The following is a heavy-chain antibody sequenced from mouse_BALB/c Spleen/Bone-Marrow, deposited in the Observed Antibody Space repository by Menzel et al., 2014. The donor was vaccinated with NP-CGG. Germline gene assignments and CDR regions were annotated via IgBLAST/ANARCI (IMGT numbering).Heavy chain of an antibody. D-gene: IGHD2-3*01. CDR2: NNTGSGDT. J-gene: IGHJ4*01. V-gene: IGHV1-54*03. CDR1: GYAFTNYL. Sequence: VQLQQSGAELVRPGTSVKVSCKASGYAFTNYLIEWVKQRPGQGLEWIGVNNTGSGDTNYNEEFKGKATLTADKSSGTVYMQLSSLTCDVTAVYFCARSIYDGNSEDMDYWGQGTSLTVSS. CDR3: ARSIYDGNSEDMDY.